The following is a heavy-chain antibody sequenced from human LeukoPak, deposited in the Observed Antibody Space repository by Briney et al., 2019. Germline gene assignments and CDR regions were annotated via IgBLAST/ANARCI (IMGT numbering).Heavy chain of an antibody. CDR1: GYTFTGYY. Sequence: GASVKVSCKASGYTFTGYYMHWVRRAPGQGREWMGWINPNSGGTNYAQKFQGRVTMTRDTSISTAYMELSRLRSDDTAVYYCARDINDILTGYNYWGQGTLVTVSS. CDR2: INPNSGGT. D-gene: IGHD3-9*01. V-gene: IGHV1-2*02. CDR3: ARDINDILTGYNY. J-gene: IGHJ4*02.